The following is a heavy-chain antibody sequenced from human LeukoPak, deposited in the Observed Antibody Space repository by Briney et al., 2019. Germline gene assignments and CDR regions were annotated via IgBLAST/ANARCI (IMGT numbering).Heavy chain of an antibody. CDR2: IWYDGSNK. D-gene: IGHD1-26*01. Sequence: GGSLRLSCAASGFTFSSYGMHWVRQAPGKGLEWVAVIWYDGSNKYYADSVKGRFTISRDNSKNTPYLQMNSLRAEDTAVYYCARDPWRDSGSVSDFDYWGQGTLVTVSS. V-gene: IGHV3-33*01. CDR3: ARDPWRDSGSVSDFDY. J-gene: IGHJ4*02. CDR1: GFTFSSYG.